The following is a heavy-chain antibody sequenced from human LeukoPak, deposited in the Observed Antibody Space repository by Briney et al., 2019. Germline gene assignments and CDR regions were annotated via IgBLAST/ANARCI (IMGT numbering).Heavy chain of an antibody. CDR2: IVVGSGNT. CDR1: GFTFTSSA. D-gene: IGHD6-19*01. V-gene: IGHV1-58*02. J-gene: IGHJ6*02. Sequence: ASVKVSCKASGFTFTSSAMQWVRQARGQRLEWIGWIVVGSGNTNYVQKFQERVTITRDMSTSTAYMELSSLRSEDTAVYYCAAVPSSGWYQNYYYGMDVWGQGTTVTVSS. CDR3: AAVPSSGWYQNYYYGMDV.